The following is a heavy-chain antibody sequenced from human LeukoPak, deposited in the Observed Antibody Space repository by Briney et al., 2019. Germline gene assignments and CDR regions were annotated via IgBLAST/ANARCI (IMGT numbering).Heavy chain of an antibody. CDR3: ARDYYDSSGYYDFDY. CDR2: INPSGGST. J-gene: IGHJ4*02. Sequence: SVKVSCKASGYTFTSYYMHWVRQAPGQGLEWMGIINPSGGSTSYAQKFQGRVTMTRDMSTSTVYMELSSLRSEDTAVYYCARDYYDSSGYYDFDYWGQGTLVTVSS. CDR1: GYTFTSYY. D-gene: IGHD3-22*01. V-gene: IGHV1-46*01.